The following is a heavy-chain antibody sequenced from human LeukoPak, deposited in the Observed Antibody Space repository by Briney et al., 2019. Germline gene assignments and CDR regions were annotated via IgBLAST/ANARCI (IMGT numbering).Heavy chain of an antibody. D-gene: IGHD1-26*01. CDR3: ARDRNLYSGSYGS. V-gene: IGHV1-2*06. Sequence: ASVKVSCKTSGYTFSGDYMHWVRQAPGQGLEWMGRISPNSGGTDYAQKFQGRVTMTRDTSISTAYMELSRLTSDDTAVYYCARDRNLYSGSYGSWGQGTLVTVSS. J-gene: IGHJ5*02. CDR1: GYTFSGDY. CDR2: ISPNSGGT.